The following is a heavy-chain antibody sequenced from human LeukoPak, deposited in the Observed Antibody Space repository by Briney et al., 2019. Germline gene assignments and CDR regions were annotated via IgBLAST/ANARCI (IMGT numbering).Heavy chain of an antibody. CDR3: RGVAARRDFDY. D-gene: IGHD6-6*01. V-gene: IGHV3-74*01. Sequence: PGGSLRLSCAASGSTFSSYWMHWVRQAPGKGLVWVSRINGDGSITNYADSVKGRFTISRDNAKNTLYLQMNSLGAEDTAVYYCRGVAARRDFDYWGQGTLVTVSP. J-gene: IGHJ4*02. CDR2: INGDGSIT. CDR1: GSTFSSYW.